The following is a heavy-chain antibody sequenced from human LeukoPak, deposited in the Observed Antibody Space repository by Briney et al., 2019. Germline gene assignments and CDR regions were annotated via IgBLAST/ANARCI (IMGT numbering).Heavy chain of an antibody. D-gene: IGHD1-26*01. CDR3: TRWLGASYYYYGMGV. V-gene: IGHV3-49*03. J-gene: IGHJ6*02. CDR1: GFTFSSYA. CDR2: IRSKAYGGTT. Sequence: GGSLRLSCAASGFTFSSYAMSWFRQAPGKGLEWVGFIRSKAYGGTTEYAASVKGRFTISRDDSKSIAYLQMNSLKTEDTAVYYCTRWLGASYYYYGMGVWGQGTTVTVSS.